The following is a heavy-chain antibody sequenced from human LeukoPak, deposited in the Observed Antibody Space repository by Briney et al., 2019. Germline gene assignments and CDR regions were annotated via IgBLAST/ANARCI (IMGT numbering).Heavy chain of an antibody. CDR1: GFTFSSYA. CDR2: ISGSGGST. CDR3: APPIVAAPYFDY. Sequence: GGSLRLSCAASGFTFSSYAMTWVRQAPGKGLEWVSAISGSGGSTYYADSVKGRFTISRDNSKNTLYLQMNSLRAEDTAVYYCAPPIVAAPYFDYWGQGTLVTVSS. V-gene: IGHV3-23*01. D-gene: IGHD1-26*01. J-gene: IGHJ4*02.